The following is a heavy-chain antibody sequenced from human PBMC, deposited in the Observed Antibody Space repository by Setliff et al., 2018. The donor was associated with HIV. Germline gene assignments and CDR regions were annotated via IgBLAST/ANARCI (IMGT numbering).Heavy chain of an antibody. Sequence: SETLSLTCTVSGGSIGSYYWSWIRQPPGKGLEWIGYIYTSGSTNYNPSLKTRVTISVDTSKNQFSLKLSSVTAADTAVYYCARGLSFYDPGGFDYWGQGTLVTVSS. CDR1: GGSIGSYY. D-gene: IGHD3-22*01. CDR3: ARGLSFYDPGGFDY. V-gene: IGHV4-4*09. J-gene: IGHJ4*02. CDR2: IYTSGST.